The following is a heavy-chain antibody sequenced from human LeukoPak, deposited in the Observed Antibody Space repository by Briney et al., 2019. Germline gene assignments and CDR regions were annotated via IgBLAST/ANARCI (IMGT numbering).Heavy chain of an antibody. D-gene: IGHD3-10*01. J-gene: IGHJ5*02. V-gene: IGHV4-39*07. CDR3: ARGSVRGEFDP. CDR1: GGSISSYSYY. CDR2: MYHNGST. Sequence: SSETLSLTCTVSGGSISSYSYYWGWIRQPPGKGLEWIGSMYHNGSTYYNPSLKSRVTISVDTSKNQFSLKLSSVTAADTAVYSCARGSVRGEFDPWGQGTLVTVSS.